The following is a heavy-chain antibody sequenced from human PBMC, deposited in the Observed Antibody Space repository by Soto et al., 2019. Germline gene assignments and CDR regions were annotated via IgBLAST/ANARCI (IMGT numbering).Heavy chain of an antibody. D-gene: IGHD3-22*01. CDR1: GGSISNYY. J-gene: IGHJ6*02. CDR3: ARDAYYYDSSGYHGYYGMDV. V-gene: IGHV4-59*01. Sequence: PSXTLSLTCTVAGGSISNYYWIWMRQPPGKGLEWIGYIYYSGSTNYNPSLKSRVTISIDTSKNQFSLKLTSVTAADTAVYYCARDAYYYDSSGYHGYYGMDVWGQGTTVTVSS. CDR2: IYYSGST.